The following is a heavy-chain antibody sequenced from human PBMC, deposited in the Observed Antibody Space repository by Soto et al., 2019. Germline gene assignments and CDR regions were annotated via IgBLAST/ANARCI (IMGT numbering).Heavy chain of an antibody. V-gene: IGHV4-4*01. Sequence: TLSLTCGVSGGTVASSHWWSWVRQSPGGGLEWIGNVYHTGDTNFNPSLQSRVTISVDKSNNQFSLRLNSLTAADTAVYFCAREIVTAGGNNYLDPCGRGTLVTV. J-gene: IGHJ5*02. D-gene: IGHD2-21*02. CDR2: VYHTGDT. CDR1: GGTVASSHW. CDR3: AREIVTAGGNNYLDP.